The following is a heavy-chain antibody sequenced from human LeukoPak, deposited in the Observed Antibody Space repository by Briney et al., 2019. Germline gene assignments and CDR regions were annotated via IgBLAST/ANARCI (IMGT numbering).Heavy chain of an antibody. CDR3: ARGRILEWFAEYYFDY. CDR1: GFTFSSYE. V-gene: IGHV3-48*03. CDR2: ISSSGSTI. D-gene: IGHD3-3*01. J-gene: IGHJ4*02. Sequence: HSGGSLRLSCAASGFTFSSYEMNWVRQAPGKGLEWVSYISSSGSTIYYADSVKGRFTISRDNAKNSLYLQMNSLRAEDTAVYYCARGRILEWFAEYYFDYWGQGTLVTVSS.